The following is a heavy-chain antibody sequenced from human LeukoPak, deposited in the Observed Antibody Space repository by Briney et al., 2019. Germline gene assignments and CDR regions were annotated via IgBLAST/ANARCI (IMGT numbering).Heavy chain of an antibody. V-gene: IGHV3-21*01. CDR1: GFTFSSYS. D-gene: IGHD5-18*01. Sequence: GGSLRLSCAASGFTFSSYSMNWVRQAPGKGLEWVSSISSSSSYIYYADSVKGRFTISRDNAKNSLYLQMNSLRAEDTAVYYCATAQGDTAMGPGNWGQGTLVTVSS. J-gene: IGHJ4*02. CDR3: ATAQGDTAMGPGN. CDR2: ISSSSSYI.